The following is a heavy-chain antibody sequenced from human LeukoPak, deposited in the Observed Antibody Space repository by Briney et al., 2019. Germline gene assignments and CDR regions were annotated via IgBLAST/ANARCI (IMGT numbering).Heavy chain of an antibody. V-gene: IGHV4-59*01. CDR3: ARDGRIADYYYYGMDV. D-gene: IGHD6-13*01. CDR2: IYYSGST. CDR1: GGSISSYY. Sequence: SETLSLTCTVSGGSISSYYWSWIRQPPGKVLEWVGYIYYSGSTNYNPSLKSRVTISVATSTNQFSLKMSSVTAADTAVYYCARDGRIADYYYYGMDVWGQGTTVTVSS. J-gene: IGHJ6*02.